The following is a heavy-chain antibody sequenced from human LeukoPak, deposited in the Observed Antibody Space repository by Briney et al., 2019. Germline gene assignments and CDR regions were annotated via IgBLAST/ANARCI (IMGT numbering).Heavy chain of an antibody. J-gene: IGHJ4*02. Sequence: SGTLSLTCAVSGGSISSSNWWSWVRQPPGKGLEWIGEIYHSGSTNYNPSLKSRVTISVDKSKNQFSLKLSSVTAADTAVYYCARRPISSRLTIFDYWGQGTLVPVSS. CDR3: ARRPISSRLTIFDY. CDR2: IYHSGST. D-gene: IGHD6-13*01. CDR1: GGSISSSNW. V-gene: IGHV4-4*02.